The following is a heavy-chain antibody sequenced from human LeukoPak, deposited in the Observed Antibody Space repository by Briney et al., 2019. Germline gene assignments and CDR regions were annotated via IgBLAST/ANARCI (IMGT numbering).Heavy chain of an antibody. V-gene: IGHV1-18*01. D-gene: IGHD3-22*01. J-gene: IGHJ6*03. CDR3: ARDLPLPIYYSESSGSYSIPYMDV. CDR1: GYTFSRFG. Sequence: GGSVKVSCKAAGYTFSRFGINRVRQAPGQGLEWLGWISTSTGNTNYAQKVQGRVTMTTDTSTGTVYMELRSLRFDDTAVYFCARDLPLPIYYSESSGSYSIPYMDVWGKATSATVSS. CDR2: ISTSTGNT.